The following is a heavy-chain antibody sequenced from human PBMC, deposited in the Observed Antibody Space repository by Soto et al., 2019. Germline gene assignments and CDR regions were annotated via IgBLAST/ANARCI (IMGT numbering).Heavy chain of an antibody. D-gene: IGHD6-13*01. CDR1: GGSISSYY. V-gene: IGHV4-59*08. Sequence: SETLSLTCTVSGGSISSYYWSWIRQPPGKGLEWIGYIYYSGSTNYNPSLKSRVTISVDTSKNQFSLKLSSVTAADTAVYYCARLGIAAADNWFDPWGQGTLVTVSS. CDR3: ARLGIAAADNWFDP. CDR2: IYYSGST. J-gene: IGHJ5*02.